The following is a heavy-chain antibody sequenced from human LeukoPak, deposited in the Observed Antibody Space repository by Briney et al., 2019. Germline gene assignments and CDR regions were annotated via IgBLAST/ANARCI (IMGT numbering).Heavy chain of an antibody. CDR2: IYHSGST. CDR1: GGSISSGGYS. D-gene: IGHD6-19*01. V-gene: IGHV4-30-2*01. CDR3: ARGEVEGYSSGWLPHLRY. Sequence: PSQTLSLTCAVSGGSISSGGYSWSWIRQPPGKGLEWIGYIYHSGSTYYNPSLKSRVTISVDRSKNQFSLKPSSVTAADTAVYYCARGEVEGYSSGWLPHLRYWGQGTLVTVSS. J-gene: IGHJ4*02.